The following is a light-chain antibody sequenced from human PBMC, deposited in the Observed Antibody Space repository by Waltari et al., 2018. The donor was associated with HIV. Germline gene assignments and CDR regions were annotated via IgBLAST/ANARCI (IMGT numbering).Light chain of an antibody. J-gene: IGLJ2*01. V-gene: IGLV3-10*01. CDR2: EDS. CDR3: YSTDSSGNHSV. CDR1: ALPKKS. Sequence: SYELTQPPSVSVCPGHTARITCPGDALPKKSAYWYQQKSGPATVLVIYEDSKRPSGIPERFSGSSSGTMATLTISGAQVEDEADYYCYSTDSSGNHSVFGGGTKLTVL.